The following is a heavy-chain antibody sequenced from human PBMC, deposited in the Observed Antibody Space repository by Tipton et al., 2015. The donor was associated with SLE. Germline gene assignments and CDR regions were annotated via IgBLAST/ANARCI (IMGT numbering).Heavy chain of an antibody. CDR3: ARDPWKRYMDV. V-gene: IGHV4-61*03. Sequence: GLVKPSETLSLTCTVSGGSISSRSYYWGWIRQPPGKGLEWIGSIYYSGSTNYNPSLKSRVTISIDTSKKHFFLELTSLTAADTAVYYCARDPWKRYMDVWGQGP. D-gene: IGHD1-1*01. CDR1: GGSISSRSYY. CDR2: IYYSGST. J-gene: IGHJ6*03.